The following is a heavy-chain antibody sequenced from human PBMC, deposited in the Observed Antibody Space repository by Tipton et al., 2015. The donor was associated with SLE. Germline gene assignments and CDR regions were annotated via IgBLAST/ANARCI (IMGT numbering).Heavy chain of an antibody. CDR1: GFTVSSSY. J-gene: IGHJ3*01. CDR3: ARASGPLDDAFDL. CDR2: IYSGDNT. V-gene: IGHV3-66*01. Sequence: SLRLSCAASGFTVSSSYMSWVRQAPGKGLDWVSIIYSGDNTYSADSVKGRFTISRDHSNNSLYLQMNSLRTEDTALYYCARASGPLDDAFDLWGQGTMVTVSS.